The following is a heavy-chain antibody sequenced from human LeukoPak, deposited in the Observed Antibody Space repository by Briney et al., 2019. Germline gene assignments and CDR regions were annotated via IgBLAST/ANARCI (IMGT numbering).Heavy chain of an antibody. CDR2: IYYSGST. J-gene: IGHJ5*02. Sequence: SESLSLTCTVSGGSISSSSYYWGWIRQPPGKGLEWIGSIYYSGSTYYNPSLKSRVTISVDTSKNQFSLKLSSVTAADTAVYYCARRSITIFSGWFDPWGQGTLVTVSS. D-gene: IGHD3-9*01. CDR1: GGSISSSSYY. CDR3: ARRSITIFSGWFDP. V-gene: IGHV4-39*07.